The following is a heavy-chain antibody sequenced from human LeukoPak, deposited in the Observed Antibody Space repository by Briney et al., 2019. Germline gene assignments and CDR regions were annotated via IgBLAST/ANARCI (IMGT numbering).Heavy chain of an antibody. CDR3: ASKGYCSGGSCRHFDAFDI. Sequence: ASVKVSCKASGYTFTSYGISWVRQAPGQGLEWMGWISAYNGNTNYAQKLQGRVTMTRNTSISTAYMELSSLRSEDTAVYYCASKGYCSGGSCRHFDAFDIWGQGTMVTVSS. D-gene: IGHD2-15*01. CDR1: GYTFTSYG. V-gene: IGHV1-18*01. J-gene: IGHJ3*02. CDR2: ISAYNGNT.